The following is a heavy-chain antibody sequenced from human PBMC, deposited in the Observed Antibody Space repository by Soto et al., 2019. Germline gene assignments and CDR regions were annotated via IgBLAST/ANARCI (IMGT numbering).Heavy chain of an antibody. CDR2: FDPEDGET. J-gene: IGHJ4*02. D-gene: IGHD3-3*01. V-gene: IGHV1-24*01. CDR1: GYTPTELS. CDR3: ATWSKGFYFPYYFDY. Sequence: GAPVKVSCKVSGYTPTELSMHWVRQAPGKGLEWMGGFDPEDGETIYAQKFQGRVTMTEDTSTDTAYMELSSLRSEDTAVYYCATWSKGFYFPYYFDYWGQGTLVTVSS.